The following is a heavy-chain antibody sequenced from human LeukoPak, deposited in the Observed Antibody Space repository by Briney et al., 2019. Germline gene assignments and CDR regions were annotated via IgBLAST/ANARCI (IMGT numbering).Heavy chain of an antibody. CDR1: GFSFSSFG. CDR3: GRDLSVGGVDY. J-gene: IGHJ4*02. D-gene: IGHD6-25*01. Sequence: GGSLRLSCAASGFSFSSFGMHWVRQAPGKGLEWVAVIWYDGSNKYYADSMKGRFTISRDNSKNTLYLQMDNLRVEDTAVYFCGRDLSVGGVDYRGQGTLVTVSS. CDR2: IWYDGSNK. V-gene: IGHV3-33*01.